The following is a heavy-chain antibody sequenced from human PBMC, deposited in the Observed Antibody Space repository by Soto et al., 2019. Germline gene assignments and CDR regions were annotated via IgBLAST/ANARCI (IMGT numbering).Heavy chain of an antibody. V-gene: IGHV1-46*01. J-gene: IGHJ4*02. CDR1: GYTFTSYD. Sequence: ASVKVSCKASGYTFTSYDMNWVRQAPGQGLEWMAIINPSGGTTYYVQKFEGRVTLTTDTSTSTVYMELSSLRSDDTAVYYCARVRGGGSEYFFDYWGQGTLVTVSS. CDR2: INPSGGTT. D-gene: IGHD2-15*01. CDR3: ARVRGGGSEYFFDY.